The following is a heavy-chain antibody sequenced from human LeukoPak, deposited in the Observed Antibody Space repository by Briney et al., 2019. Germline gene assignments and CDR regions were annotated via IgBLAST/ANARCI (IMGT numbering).Heavy chain of an antibody. Sequence: PSEALSLTCTVSGGSISSSSYYWGWIRQPPGKGLEWIGSIYYSGSTYYNPSLKSRVTISVDTSKNQFSLKLSSVTAADTAVYYCARNRALWSGYYNGGDYWGQGTLVTVSS. D-gene: IGHD3-3*01. CDR1: GGSISSSSYY. CDR2: IYYSGST. CDR3: ARNRALWSGYYNGGDY. V-gene: IGHV4-39*01. J-gene: IGHJ4*02.